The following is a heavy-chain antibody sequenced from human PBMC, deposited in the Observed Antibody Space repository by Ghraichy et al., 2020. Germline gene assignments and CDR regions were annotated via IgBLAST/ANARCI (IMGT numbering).Heavy chain of an antibody. D-gene: IGHD5-18*01. V-gene: IGHV1-46*03. J-gene: IGHJ6*03. CDR2: INPSGGSP. Sequence: ASVKVSCKASGYTFTSYYMHWVRQAPGQGLEWMGIINPSGGSPSYAQKFQGRVTMTRDTSTSTVYMELSSLRSEDTAVYYCARRGYSYYYYMDVWGKGTTVTVSS. CDR3: ARRGYSYYYYMDV. CDR1: GYTFTSYY.